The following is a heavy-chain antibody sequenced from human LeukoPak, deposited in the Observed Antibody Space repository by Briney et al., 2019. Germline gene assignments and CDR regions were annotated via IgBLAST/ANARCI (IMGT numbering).Heavy chain of an antibody. V-gene: IGHV4-34*01. J-gene: IGHJ3*02. Sequence: KSSETLSLTCAVYGGSFSGYYWSWIRQPPGKGLEWIGEINHSGSTNYNPSLKSRVTISVDTSKNQFSLKLSSVTAADTAVYYCARVIVAGPPVPRHDAIDIWGQGTMVTVSS. D-gene: IGHD6-19*01. CDR1: GGSFSGYY. CDR2: INHSGST. CDR3: ARVIVAGPPVPRHDAIDI.